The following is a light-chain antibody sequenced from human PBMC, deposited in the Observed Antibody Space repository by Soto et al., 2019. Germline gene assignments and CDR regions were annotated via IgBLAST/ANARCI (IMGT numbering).Light chain of an antibody. CDR2: GAS. Sequence: DIVMTQSPDSLAVSLGERATINCKSSQSVSSSSLAWYQQTPGQAPRLIIYGASSRATGIPDRFSGSGSGTDFTLTISRLEPEDSAVYYCQQYGSSRPTFGQGTKVDIK. J-gene: IGKJ1*01. V-gene: IGKV3-20*01. CDR1: QSVSSSS. CDR3: QQYGSSRPT.